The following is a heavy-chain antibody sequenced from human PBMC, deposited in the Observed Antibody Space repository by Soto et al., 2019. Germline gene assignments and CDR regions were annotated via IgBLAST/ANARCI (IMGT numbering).Heavy chain of an antibody. CDR2: IYSGGST. V-gene: IGHV3-66*01. J-gene: IGHJ6*03. CDR1: GFTVSSNY. Sequence: GGSLRLSCAASGFTVSSNYMSWVRQAPGKGLEWVSVIYSGGSTYYADSVKGRFTISRDNSKNTLYLQMNSLRAEDTAVYYCARIPRKISSPYYYMDVWGKGTTVTVSS. CDR3: ARIPRKISSPYYYMDV. D-gene: IGHD2-21*01.